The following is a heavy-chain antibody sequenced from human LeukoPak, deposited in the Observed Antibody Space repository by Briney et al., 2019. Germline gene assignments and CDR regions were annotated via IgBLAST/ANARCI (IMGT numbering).Heavy chain of an antibody. CDR3: AVGASVYDSLDY. CDR2: IDISDSSV. J-gene: IGHJ4*02. Sequence: GGSLRLSCAASGFTFSSYEMHWVRQAPGKGLEWVSYIDISDSSVYYADSVKGRFTISRDNAKNSLYLQMNSLRAEDTGVYYCAVGASVYDSLDYWGQGTLVTVSS. CDR1: GFTFSSYE. D-gene: IGHD5/OR15-5a*01. V-gene: IGHV3-48*03.